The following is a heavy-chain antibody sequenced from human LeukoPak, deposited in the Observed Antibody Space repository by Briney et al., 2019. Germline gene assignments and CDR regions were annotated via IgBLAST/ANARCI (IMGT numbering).Heavy chain of an antibody. CDR1: GGSISSGDYY. V-gene: IGHV4-30-4*08. CDR2: IYCSGST. D-gene: IGHD2-2*01. J-gene: IGHJ5*02. CDR3: ARVGLDCSSTSCYLNWFDP. Sequence: SSQTLSLTCTVSGGSISSGDYYWRWIRQPPGKGLEWIGYIYCSGSTYDNPSLKSRVTMSVDTSKNQFSLKLSSVTAADTAVYYCARVGLDCSSTSCYLNWFDPWGQGTLVTVSS.